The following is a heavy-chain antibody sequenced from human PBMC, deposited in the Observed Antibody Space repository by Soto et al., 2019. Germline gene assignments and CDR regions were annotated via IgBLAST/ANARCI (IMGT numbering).Heavy chain of an antibody. CDR3: AQALVFTGGDGFDI. CDR1: GGSITTGGRY. J-gene: IGHJ3*02. V-gene: IGHV4-31*02. Sequence: QVRLQEWGPGLVKPSQTLSLKCSVSGGSITTGGRYWSWIRQLPGKGLEWIGDIYYSGKTYYNASLKSRVIISVEAANNQFSLKLSSVTAADTAVYYCAQALVFTGGDGFDIWGQGRLVTVSS. D-gene: IGHD1-1*01. CDR2: IYYSGKT.